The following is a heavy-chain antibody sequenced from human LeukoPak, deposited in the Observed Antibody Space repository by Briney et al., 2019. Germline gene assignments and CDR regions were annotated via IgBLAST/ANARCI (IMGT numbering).Heavy chain of an antibody. Sequence: SETLSLTCTVSGGSISSYYWSWIRQPAGKGLEWIGRIYTSGSTNYNPSLKSRVTMSVDTSKNQFSLKLSSVTAADTAVYYCARDGGHARHWGRAFDIWGQGTMVTVSS. D-gene: IGHD3-16*01. CDR2: IYTSGST. CDR3: ARDGGHARHWGRAFDI. J-gene: IGHJ3*02. V-gene: IGHV4-4*07. CDR1: GGSISSYY.